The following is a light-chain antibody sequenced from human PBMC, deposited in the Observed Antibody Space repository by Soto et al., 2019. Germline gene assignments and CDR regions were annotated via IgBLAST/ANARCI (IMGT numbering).Light chain of an antibody. Sequence: QSVLTQPPSASGTPGQRVTISCSGSISNIGGNYVYWYQRLPGTAPKVLIYNNNQRPSGVPDRFSGSKSGTSASLVIRGLRSEDEADYYCAAWDDSLSGVVFGGGTKLTVL. CDR2: NNN. CDR3: AAWDDSLSGVV. V-gene: IGLV1-47*01. CDR1: ISNIGGNY. J-gene: IGLJ3*02.